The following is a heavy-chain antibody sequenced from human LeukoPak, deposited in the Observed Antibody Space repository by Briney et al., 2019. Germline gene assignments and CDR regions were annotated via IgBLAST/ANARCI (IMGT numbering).Heavy chain of an antibody. J-gene: IGHJ3*02. V-gene: IGHV4-30-4*01. CDR3: AKQWLRNALDI. Sequence: SETLSLTCTVSGGSSYSGDYYWSWIRQPPGKGLEWIGYIYYSGSTYYNPSLKSRVTISVDTSKNQFSLKLSSVTAADTAVYYCAKQWLRNALDIWGQGTMVTVSS. D-gene: IGHD3-22*01. CDR2: IYYSGST. CDR1: GGSSYSGDYY.